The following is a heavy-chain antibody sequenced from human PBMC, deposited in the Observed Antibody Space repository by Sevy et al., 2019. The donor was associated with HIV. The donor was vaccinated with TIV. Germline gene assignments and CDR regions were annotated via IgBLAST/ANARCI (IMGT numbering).Heavy chain of an antibody. J-gene: IGHJ4*02. Sequence: GSLRLSCAASGFTFSSYGMHWVLQAPGKGLEWVAVISYDGSNKYYADSVKGRFTISRDNSKNTLYLQMNSLRAEDTAVYYCAKDLYYGSGSLKGAFDYWGQGTLVTVSS. CDR1: GFTFSSYG. V-gene: IGHV3-30*18. CDR2: ISYDGSNK. D-gene: IGHD3-10*01. CDR3: AKDLYYGSGSLKGAFDY.